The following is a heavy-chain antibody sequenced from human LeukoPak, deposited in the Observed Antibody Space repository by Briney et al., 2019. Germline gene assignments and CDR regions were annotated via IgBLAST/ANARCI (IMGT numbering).Heavy chain of an antibody. CDR1: GFTFDDYA. V-gene: IGHV3-43D*03. D-gene: IGHD3-10*01. Sequence: GSLRLSCAASGFTFDDYAMHWVRQAPGKGLEWVSLISWDGGSTYYADSVKGRFTVSRDNSKNSLYLQMNSLRAEDTALYYCAKPRVRGVILPYFDYWGQGTLVTVSS. CDR3: AKPRVRGVILPYFDY. CDR2: ISWDGGST. J-gene: IGHJ4*02.